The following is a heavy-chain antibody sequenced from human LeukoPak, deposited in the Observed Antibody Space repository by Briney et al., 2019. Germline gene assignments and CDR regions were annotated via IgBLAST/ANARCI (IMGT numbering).Heavy chain of an antibody. CDR2: IYRGDSTT. CDR1: AFRFSSFA. CDR3: AALSGDYYDGSGYYYGGY. J-gene: IGHJ4*02. Sequence: SGGSLRLSCAASAFRFSSFALTWVRQAPGKGLEWVSLIYRGDSTTYYADSVKGRFTVSRDSPKNTVYLQMNSLRAEDTAVYYCAALSGDYYDGSGYYYGGYWGQGTLVTVSS. V-gene: IGHV3-23*03. D-gene: IGHD3-22*01.